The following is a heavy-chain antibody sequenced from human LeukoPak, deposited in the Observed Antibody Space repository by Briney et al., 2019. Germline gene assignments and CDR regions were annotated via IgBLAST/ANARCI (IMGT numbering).Heavy chain of an antibody. D-gene: IGHD2-15*01. V-gene: IGHV3-7*03. Sequence: GVSLRLSCAASGFTFSSYWMSWVRQAPGKGLEWVANIKQDGSEKHYVDSVKGRFTISRDNAKNSLYLQMNSLRAEDTAVYYCAREIYCSGGSCYPYNWFDPWGQGTLVTLSS. CDR3: AREIYCSGGSCYPYNWFDP. J-gene: IGHJ5*02. CDR1: GFTFSSYW. CDR2: IKQDGSEK.